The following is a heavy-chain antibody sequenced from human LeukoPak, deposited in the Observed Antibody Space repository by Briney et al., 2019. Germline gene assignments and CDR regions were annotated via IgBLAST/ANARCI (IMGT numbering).Heavy chain of an antibody. Sequence: SETLSLTCTVSGYAIISGGFSWNWIRLPPGKGLEWIGCIYDRGPAHYNPSLKSRFTISVDRPKNQFSLNVTSLTAADTAVYYCARSRQASGLFSSWGQGTLVVVSS. CDR1: GYAIISGGFS. J-gene: IGHJ5*02. CDR2: IYDRGPA. D-gene: IGHD3-10*01. V-gene: IGHV4-30-2*01. CDR3: ARSRQASGLFSS.